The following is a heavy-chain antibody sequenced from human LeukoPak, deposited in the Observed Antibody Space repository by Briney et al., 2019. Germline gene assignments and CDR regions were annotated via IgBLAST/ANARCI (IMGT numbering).Heavy chain of an antibody. CDR2: INWNGGST. J-gene: IGHJ4*02. D-gene: IGHD2-8*02. CDR3: ARGDYCHGGACYSSYTRLDH. V-gene: IGHV3-20*04. CDR1: GFTFDDYG. Sequence: GGSLRLSCAASGFTFDDYGMSWVRQAPGKGLEWVSGINWNGGSTGYAASVRGRFTISRDNTQNSLYLQMNSLRAEDTALYYCARGDYCHGGACYSSYTRLDHWGQGTLVPVSS.